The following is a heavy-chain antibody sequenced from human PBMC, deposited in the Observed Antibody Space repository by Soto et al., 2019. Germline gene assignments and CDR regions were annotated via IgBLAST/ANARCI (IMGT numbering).Heavy chain of an antibody. CDR3: ARDQSYCSGGSCYSGLDAFDI. Sequence: TLSLTCTVSGGSISSGGYYWSWIRHHPGKGLEWIGYIYYSGSTYYNPSLKSRVTISVDTSKNQFSLKLSSVTAADTAVYYCARDQSYCSGGSCYSGLDAFDIWGQGTMVTV. CDR1: GGSISSGGYY. V-gene: IGHV4-31*03. D-gene: IGHD2-15*01. J-gene: IGHJ3*02. CDR2: IYYSGST.